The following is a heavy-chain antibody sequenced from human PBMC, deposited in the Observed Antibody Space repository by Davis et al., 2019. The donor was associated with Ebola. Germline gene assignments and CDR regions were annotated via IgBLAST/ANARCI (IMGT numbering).Heavy chain of an antibody. CDR1: GGTFNSFA. Sequence: AASVKVSCKTSGGTFNSFAIGWVRQAPGQGLEWMGGIIPMFRSANYADKFQGRVTITADESAKTAYMELTSLRSEDTAVYYCARVQTGYYYDSSDSPSWFDPWGQGTLVTVPS. J-gene: IGHJ5*02. CDR2: IIPMFRSA. D-gene: IGHD3-22*01. V-gene: IGHV1-69*13. CDR3: ARVQTGYYYDSSDSPSWFDP.